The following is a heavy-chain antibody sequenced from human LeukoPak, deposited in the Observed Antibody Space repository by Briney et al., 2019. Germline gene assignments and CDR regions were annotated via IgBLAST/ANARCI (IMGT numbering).Heavy chain of an antibody. V-gene: IGHV4-34*01. CDR3: ARRAIWRGYLHPLDY. J-gene: IGHJ4*02. Sequence: SETLSLTCAVYGGSFSGYYWSWIRQPPGKGLEWIGEINHSGSTNYNPSLKSRVTISVDTSKNQFSLKLSSVTAADTAVYYCARRAIWRGYLHPLDYWGQGTLVTVSS. CDR2: INHSGST. CDR1: GGSFSGYY. D-gene: IGHD3-3*01.